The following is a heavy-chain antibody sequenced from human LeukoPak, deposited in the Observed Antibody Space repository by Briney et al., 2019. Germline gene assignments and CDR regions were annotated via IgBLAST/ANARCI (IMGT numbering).Heavy chain of an antibody. CDR3: ATQGEHSYDSNRSGYFQH. CDR1: GSTFSIYS. V-gene: IGHV3-21*01. D-gene: IGHD3-22*01. Sequence: GGSLRLSCAASGSTFSIYSMNWVRQAPGKGLEWVPSISSSSSFIYYADSIKGRFTISRDNAKNSLYLQMNSLRAEDTAVYYCATQGEHSYDSNRSGYFQHWGQGTLVTVSS. J-gene: IGHJ1*01. CDR2: ISSSSSFI.